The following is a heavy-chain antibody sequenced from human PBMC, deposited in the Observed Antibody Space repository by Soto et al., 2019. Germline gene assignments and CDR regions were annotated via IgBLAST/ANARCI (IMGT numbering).Heavy chain of an antibody. CDR3: AVLTVRYNWTPFDY. J-gene: IGHJ4*02. D-gene: IGHD1-20*01. V-gene: IGHV4-39*01. Sequence: PSETLSLTCTVSGDSISSSGYYWGWIRQPPGKGLEWIGSIYYSGSTYYNPSLKSRVTISVDTSKNQFSLKLSSVTAADTAVYYCAVLTVRYNWTPFDYWGQGTLVTV. CDR1: GDSISSSGYY. CDR2: IYYSGST.